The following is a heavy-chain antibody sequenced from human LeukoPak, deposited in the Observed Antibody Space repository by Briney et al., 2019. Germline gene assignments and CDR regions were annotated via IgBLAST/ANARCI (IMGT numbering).Heavy chain of an antibody. J-gene: IGHJ3*02. V-gene: IGHV3-7*01. CDR2: IKEDGTAK. CDR3: TRDSGYNAFDI. Sequence: GGSLRLSCAASGFTFSSSWMAWVRQAPGKGLEWVGNIKEDGTAKDYVVSVRGRFTISRDNAKNSLYLQMNSLRGEDTAVYYCTRDSGYNAFDIWGQGTMVTVSS. CDR1: GFTFSSSW. D-gene: IGHD5-12*01.